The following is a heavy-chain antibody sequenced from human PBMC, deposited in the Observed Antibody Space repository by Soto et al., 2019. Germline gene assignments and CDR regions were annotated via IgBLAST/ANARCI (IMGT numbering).Heavy chain of an antibody. CDR3: ARDQVVAATYYYYGLDV. V-gene: IGHV3-7*01. CDR2: IKQDGSEK. J-gene: IGHJ6*02. Sequence: GGSLRLSCAASGFTFSSYWMSWVRQAPGKGLEWVANIKQDGSEKYYVDSVKGRFTISRDNAKNSLYLQMNSLRAEDTAVYYCARDQVVAATYYYYGLDVWGQGTAVTVSS. D-gene: IGHD2-15*01. CDR1: GFTFSSYW.